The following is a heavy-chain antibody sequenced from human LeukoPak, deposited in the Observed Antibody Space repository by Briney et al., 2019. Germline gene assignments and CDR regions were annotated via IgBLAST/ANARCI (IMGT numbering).Heavy chain of an antibody. CDR1: VGTFSSYA. V-gene: IGHV1-69*01. CDR2: IIPIFGTA. Sequence: ASVKVSCMGSVGTFSSYAISWVRQAPGQGLEWMGGIIPIFGTANYAQKFQGRVTITADESTSTAYMELSSLRSEDTAVYYCARASSVSSGWYLWGQGTLVTVSS. CDR3: ARASSVSSGWYL. D-gene: IGHD6-19*01. J-gene: IGHJ4*02.